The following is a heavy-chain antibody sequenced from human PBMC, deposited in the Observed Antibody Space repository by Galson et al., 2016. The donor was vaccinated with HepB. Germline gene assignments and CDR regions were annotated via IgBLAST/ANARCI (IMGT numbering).Heavy chain of an antibody. Sequence: SLRLSCAASGFTFSSYSMNWVRQAPGKGLEWVSYMSSSSSTIYYADSVAGRFPISRDNAKNSLYLQMNSLRVEDTAVYYCARARGGYGSGEYYFYPMDVWGQGTTVTVSS. J-gene: IGHJ6*02. CDR3: ARARGGYGSGEYYFYPMDV. D-gene: IGHD2-15*01. CDR1: GFTFSSYS. CDR2: MSSSSSTI. V-gene: IGHV3-48*01.